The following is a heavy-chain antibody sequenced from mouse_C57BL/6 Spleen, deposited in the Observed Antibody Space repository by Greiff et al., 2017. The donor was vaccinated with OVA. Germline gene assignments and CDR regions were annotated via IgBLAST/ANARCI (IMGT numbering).Heavy chain of an antibody. Sequence: VQLVESGAELARPGASVKMSCKASGYTFTSYTMHWVKQRPGQGLEWIGYINPSSGYTKYNQKFKDKATLTADKSSSTAYMQLSSLTSEDSAVYYCARDPYDYPFDYWGQGTTLTVSS. J-gene: IGHJ2*01. D-gene: IGHD2-4*01. CDR2: INPSSGYT. V-gene: IGHV1-4*01. CDR3: ARDPYDYPFDY. CDR1: GYTFTSYT.